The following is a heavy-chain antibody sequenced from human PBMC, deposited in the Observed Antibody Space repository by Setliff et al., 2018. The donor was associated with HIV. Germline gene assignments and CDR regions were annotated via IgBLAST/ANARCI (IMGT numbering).Heavy chain of an antibody. V-gene: IGHV1-69*13. Sequence: SVKVSCKASGGTFSSYAISWVRQAPGQGLEWMGGITPIFGTANYAQKFQGRVTITADESTSTAYLELRRLRSEDTAVYYCARGGSQYFDYWGQGTLVTVSS. J-gene: IGHJ4*02. CDR2: ITPIFGTA. D-gene: IGHD1-26*01. CDR1: GGTFSSYA. CDR3: ARGGSQYFDY.